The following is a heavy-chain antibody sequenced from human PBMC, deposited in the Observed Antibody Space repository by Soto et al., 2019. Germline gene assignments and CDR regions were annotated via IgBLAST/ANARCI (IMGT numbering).Heavy chain of an antibody. D-gene: IGHD6-19*01. J-gene: IGHJ4*02. CDR3: SNVSYSSGCVYDY. CDR1: GFTFSSYA. Sequence: GGSLRISCAASGFTFSSYAMSWVRQAPGKGLEWVSAISGSGGSTYYADSVKGRFTISRDNSKNTLYLQMNSLRAEDTAVYYCSNVSYSSGCVYDYWGQGTLVTVSA. V-gene: IGHV3-23*01. CDR2: ISGSGGST.